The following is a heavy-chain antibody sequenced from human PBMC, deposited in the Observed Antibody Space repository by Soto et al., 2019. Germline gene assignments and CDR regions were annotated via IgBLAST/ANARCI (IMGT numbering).Heavy chain of an antibody. D-gene: IGHD2-2*01. V-gene: IGHV4-31*03. CDR1: GGSISSGGYY. J-gene: IGHJ4*02. Sequence: QVQLQESGPGLVKPSQTLSLTCTVSGGSISSGGYYWSWIRQHPGKGLEWIGYIYYSGSTYYNPSLKSRVTISVDTSKNQFSLKLSSVTAADTAVYYCARESNCSSTSCYLDYWGQGTLVTVSS. CDR3: ARESNCSSTSCYLDY. CDR2: IYYSGST.